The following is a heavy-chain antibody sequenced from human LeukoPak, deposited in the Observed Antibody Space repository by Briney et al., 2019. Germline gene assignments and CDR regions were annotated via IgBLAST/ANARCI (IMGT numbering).Heavy chain of an antibody. CDR1: GFTFSSYA. CDR3: ATMLNMAAYCGGDCYYDY. D-gene: IGHD2-21*02. V-gene: IGHV3-23*01. J-gene: IGHJ4*02. CDR2: ISGSGGST. Sequence: GGSLRLSCAASGFTFSSYAMSWIHQAPGKGLEWVSAISGSGGSTYYADSVKGRFTISRDNSKNTLYLQMNSLRAEDTAVYYCATMLNMAAYCGGDCYYDYWGQGTLVTVSS.